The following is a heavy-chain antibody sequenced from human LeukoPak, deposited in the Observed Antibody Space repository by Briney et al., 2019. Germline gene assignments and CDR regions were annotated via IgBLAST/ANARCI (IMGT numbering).Heavy chain of an antibody. CDR1: GFTVSSNY. V-gene: IGHV3-66*04. J-gene: IGHJ1*01. D-gene: IGHD1-26*01. CDR3: ATPLVGAFEYFQH. Sequence: PGGSLRLSCAASGFTVSSNYMSWVRQAPGKGLEWVSVIYSGGSTYYADSVKGRFTISRDNSKNTLYLQMNSLRAEDTAVYYCATPLVGAFEYFQHWGQGTLVTVSS. CDR2: IYSGGST.